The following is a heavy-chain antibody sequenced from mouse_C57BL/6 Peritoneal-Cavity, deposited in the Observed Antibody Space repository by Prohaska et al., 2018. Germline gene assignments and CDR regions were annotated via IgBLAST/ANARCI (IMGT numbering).Heavy chain of an antibody. V-gene: IGHV4-1*01. CDR1: GIDFSRYW. CDR3: ARPPLLSHWYFDV. D-gene: IGHD2-1*01. J-gene: IGHJ1*03. Sequence: VKLLQSVGGLVQPGGSLKLSCAASGIDFSRYWMSWVRRAPGKGLEWIGEINPDSSTINYATSLKDKFIISRDNSKNTLYLQMSKVRSEDTALYECARPPLLSHWYFDVWGTGTTVTVSS. CDR2: INPDSSTI.